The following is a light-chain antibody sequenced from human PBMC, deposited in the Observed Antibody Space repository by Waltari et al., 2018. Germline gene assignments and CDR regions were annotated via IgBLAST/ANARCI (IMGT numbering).Light chain of an antibody. CDR2: RAS. Sequence: EIQMTQSPSTLSASVGDRVILTCRASQNILRYLAWYQQKPGKAPTLLIYRASNLETGVPSRFSGSGSGTEFTLTISSLQPDDFATYYCQQYNDYSWTFGQGTKVEI. CDR1: QNILRY. J-gene: IGKJ1*01. V-gene: IGKV1-5*03. CDR3: QQYNDYSWT.